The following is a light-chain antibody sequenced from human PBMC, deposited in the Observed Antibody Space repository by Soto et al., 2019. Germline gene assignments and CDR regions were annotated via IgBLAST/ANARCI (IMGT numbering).Light chain of an antibody. Sequence: EIGLTQSPGTLSLSPGERATLSCRASQSVSSSYLAWYQQKPGQAPRLLIYGASSRATGIPDRFSGSGSGTDFTLTISRLEPEDFAVYYCQQYDRSPLTFGGGTKVEIK. CDR3: QQYDRSPLT. V-gene: IGKV3-20*01. CDR1: QSVSSSY. J-gene: IGKJ4*01. CDR2: GAS.